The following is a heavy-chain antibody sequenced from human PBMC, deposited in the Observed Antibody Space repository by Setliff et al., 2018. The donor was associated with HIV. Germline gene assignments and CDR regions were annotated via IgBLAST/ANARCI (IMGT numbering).Heavy chain of an antibody. D-gene: IGHD4-4*01. CDR2: IYTSGST. Sequence: SETLSLTCTVSGGSISSGSYYWSWIRQPAGKGLEWIGRIYTSGSTNYNPSLKSRVTISVDTSKNQFSLKLNSATAADTAVYYCARFSNTLNWFDPWGQGTLVTVSS. V-gene: IGHV4-61*02. CDR1: GGSISSGSYY. CDR3: ARFSNTLNWFDP. J-gene: IGHJ5*02.